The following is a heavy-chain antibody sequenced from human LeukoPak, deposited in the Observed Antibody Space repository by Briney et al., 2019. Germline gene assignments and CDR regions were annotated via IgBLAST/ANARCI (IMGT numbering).Heavy chain of an antibody. J-gene: IGHJ4*02. CDR1: GNTFTGYY. Sequence: ASAKVSCKASGNTFTGYYIHWVRQAPGQGLEWMGWINLSNGGTKFAQKFQGRVTMTRDTSISTVYMELSRLRSDDTAVYYCARDVGEYCSSIDCHASDYWGQGTLVTVSS. CDR3: ARDVGEYCSSIDCHASDY. V-gene: IGHV1-2*02. CDR2: INLSNGGT. D-gene: IGHD2-2*01.